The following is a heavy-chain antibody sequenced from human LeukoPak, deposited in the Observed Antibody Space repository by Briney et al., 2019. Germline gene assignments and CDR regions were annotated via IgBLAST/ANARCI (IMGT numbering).Heavy chain of an antibody. J-gene: IGHJ4*02. V-gene: IGHV3-NL1*01. Sequence: PGRSLRLSCAASGFTFSSYGMHWVRQAPGKGLEWVSLIYSGGPTSYSDSVKGRFTISRDNTKNTLYLEMNSLRAEDTAVYYCATVVGASPDYFDYWGQGTLVTVSP. CDR3: ATVVGASPDYFDY. CDR1: GFTFSSYG. CDR2: IYSGGPT. D-gene: IGHD3-10*01.